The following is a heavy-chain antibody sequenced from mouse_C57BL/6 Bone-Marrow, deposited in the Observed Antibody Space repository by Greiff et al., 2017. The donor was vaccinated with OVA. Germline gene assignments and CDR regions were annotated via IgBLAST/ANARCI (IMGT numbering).Heavy chain of an antibody. CDR3: ASGSSRYYYAMDY. D-gene: IGHD1-1*01. J-gene: IGHJ4*01. CDR2: ISDGGSYT. V-gene: IGHV5-4*01. Sequence: DVHLVESGGGLVKPGGSLKLSCAASGFTFSSYAMSWVRQTPEKRLEWVATISDGGSYTYYPDNVKGRFTISRDNAKNNLYLQMSHMKSEDTAMYYCASGSSRYYYAMDYWGQGTSVTVSS. CDR1: GFTFSSYA.